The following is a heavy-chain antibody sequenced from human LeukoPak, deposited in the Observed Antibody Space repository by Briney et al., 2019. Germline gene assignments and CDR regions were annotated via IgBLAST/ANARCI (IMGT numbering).Heavy chain of an antibody. CDR1: GFTFSSYA. CDR3: ARGNIVFYYGMDV. V-gene: IGHV3-64*02. CDR2: ISSNGGST. D-gene: IGHD2/OR15-2a*01. J-gene: IGHJ6*02. Sequence: PGGSLRLSCAASGFTFSSYAMHWVRQAPGKGLEYVSAISSNGGSTYYADSVKGRFTISRDNSKNTLYLQLSSLRAEDMAVYYCARGNIVFYYGMDVWGQGTTVTVSS.